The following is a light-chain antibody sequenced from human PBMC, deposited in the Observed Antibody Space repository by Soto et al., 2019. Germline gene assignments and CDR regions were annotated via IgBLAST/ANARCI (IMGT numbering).Light chain of an antibody. J-gene: IGLJ2*01. CDR1: SSDIGAYNY. Sequence: QSALTQPPSASGSPGQSVTISCTGTSSDIGAYNYVSWYQQHPGKAPKLMILEVTKRPSGVPERFSGSKSGNTASLTVSGLQAEDEADYYCFSFAGSTVLFGGGTKLTVL. CDR2: EVT. CDR3: FSFAGSTVL. V-gene: IGLV2-8*01.